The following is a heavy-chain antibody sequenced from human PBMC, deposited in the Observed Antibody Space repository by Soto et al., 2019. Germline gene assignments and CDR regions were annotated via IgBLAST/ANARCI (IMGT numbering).Heavy chain of an antibody. CDR2: VYHSGST. V-gene: IGHV4-59*12. CDR3: ARDPGV. D-gene: IGHD3-10*01. Sequence: SETLSLTCTVSGSSMISYYWGWIRQPPGKGLEWIGYVYHSGSTNYNPSLGSRVTISVDRSKNQFSLNLSSVTAADTALYYCARDPGVWGQGTLVTVSS. CDR1: GSSMISYY. J-gene: IGHJ4*02.